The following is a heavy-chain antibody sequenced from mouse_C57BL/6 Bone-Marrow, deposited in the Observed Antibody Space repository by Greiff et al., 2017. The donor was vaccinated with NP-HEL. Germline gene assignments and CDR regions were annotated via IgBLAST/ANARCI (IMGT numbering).Heavy chain of an antibody. J-gene: IGHJ4*01. CDR3: ARGDYGSSRFGYARDY. D-gene: IGHD1-1*01. CDR2: IYPGDGDT. CDR1: GYAFSSYW. Sequence: QVQLKESGAELVKPGASVKISCKASGYAFSSYWMNWVKERPGKGLEWIGQIYPGDGDTKYNGKFKGKATLTADTSSSTAYMQVRSLTSEDSAVYFCARGDYGSSRFGYARDYWGQGTSVTVSS. V-gene: IGHV1-80*01.